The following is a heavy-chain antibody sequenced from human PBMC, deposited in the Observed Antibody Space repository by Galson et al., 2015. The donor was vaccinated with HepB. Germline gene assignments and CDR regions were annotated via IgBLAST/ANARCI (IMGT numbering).Heavy chain of an antibody. J-gene: IGHJ4*02. CDR3: ARMYRDIYNFQRFDY. CDR1: EFSLHTYGMC. CDR2: LDWNDEK. D-gene: IGHD5-24*01. Sequence: PALVKPTQTLTLTCTFSEFSLHTYGMCVTWIRQSPGKALEWLALLDWNDEKYYSTSLKTRLTISKATSKNQVVLTMANVDPADTATYYCARMYRDIYNFQRFDYWGQGILVTVSS. V-gene: IGHV2-70*01.